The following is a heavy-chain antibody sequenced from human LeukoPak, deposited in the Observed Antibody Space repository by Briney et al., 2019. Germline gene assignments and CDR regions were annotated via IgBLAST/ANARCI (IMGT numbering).Heavy chain of an antibody. CDR3: ARGVRYCSSTNCQNYFDP. J-gene: IGHJ5*02. CDR1: DVSISSYS. V-gene: IGHV4-4*07. D-gene: IGHD2-2*01. Sequence: MSSETLSLTCTVSDVSISSYSWSWIRQPAGEGLEWIGRFSSSGSTNYNPSLKSRVTISVDTSKNQFSLKLSSVTAADTAVYYCARGVRYCSSTNCQNYFDPWGQGALVTVSS. CDR2: FSSSGST.